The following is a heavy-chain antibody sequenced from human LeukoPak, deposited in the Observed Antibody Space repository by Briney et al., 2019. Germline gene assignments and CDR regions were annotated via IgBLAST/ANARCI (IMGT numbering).Heavy chain of an antibody. J-gene: IGHJ4*02. D-gene: IGHD3-22*01. V-gene: IGHV4-34*01. CDR2: INNSGST. Sequence: WEPLSLTCAFYGGSFSGYYWSWIRQPPGKGLEWIGIINNSGSTNYNPSLKGRFTISVDTSKNKFSLKLTFVTAADTAVYYWARGHTHLHCYESSGYLDYWGQETLVTVSS. CDR1: GGSFSGYY. CDR3: ARGHTHLHCYESSGYLDY.